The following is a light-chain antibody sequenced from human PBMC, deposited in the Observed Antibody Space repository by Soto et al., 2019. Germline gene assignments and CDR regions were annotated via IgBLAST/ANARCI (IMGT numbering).Light chain of an antibody. Sequence: EIVLTQSPGTLSLSLGERATLSCRASQSISSTSLAWYQQKPGQAPRLLIYGASTRATGIPDRFSGSESGTDFTITISRLEPEDFVVYYCQQYGNSPFTFGQGTRLEIK. CDR2: GAS. J-gene: IGKJ5*01. CDR1: QSISSTS. V-gene: IGKV3-20*01. CDR3: QQYGNSPFT.